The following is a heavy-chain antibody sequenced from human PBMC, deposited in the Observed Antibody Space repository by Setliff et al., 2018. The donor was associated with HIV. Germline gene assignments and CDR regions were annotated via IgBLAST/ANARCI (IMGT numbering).Heavy chain of an antibody. CDR2: MSYSGSA. CDR3: ARVSQDLLGAFDI. CDR1: GGSISSRDYY. Sequence: SETLSLTCTVSGGSISSRDYYWGWIRQPPGKGLEWIGSMSYSGSAYYNPSLKSRVTISVDTSKSQFSLKLTSVTAADTAMYYCARVSQDLLGAFDIRGQGTMVTVSS. J-gene: IGHJ3*02. V-gene: IGHV4-39*07. D-gene: IGHD7-27*01.